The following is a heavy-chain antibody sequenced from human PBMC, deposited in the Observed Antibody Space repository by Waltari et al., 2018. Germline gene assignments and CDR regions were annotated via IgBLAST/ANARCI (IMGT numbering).Heavy chain of an antibody. J-gene: IGHJ3*01. CDR3: ARAQECHDAFDF. CDR2: VFTDGKT. V-gene: IGHV4-4*07. CDR1: GAPMTNYY. Sequence: QVQLQESGPGLVKPSETLSLTCSVSGAPMTNYYWSWIRLPAGRGLEWIGRVFTDGKTHYAASLSSRVTRSIATSKYQFSLNLTSVTAADTALYYCARAQECHDAFDFWGQGTMVTVSS. D-gene: IGHD2-2*01.